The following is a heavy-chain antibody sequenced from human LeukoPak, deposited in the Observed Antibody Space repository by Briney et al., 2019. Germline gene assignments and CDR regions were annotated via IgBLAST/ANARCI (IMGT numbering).Heavy chain of an antibody. V-gene: IGHV4-59*01. Sequence: SETLSLTCTVSGGSITTYYWTWLRQTPDKGLQFIGSFYHTGSTNYNPSLESAVTISEDTSKNQISLELRSVTAADTAVYYCATSIGWPNVFDHWGQGILVTVSS. J-gene: IGHJ4*02. CDR1: GGSITTYY. CDR3: ATSIGWPNVFDH. D-gene: IGHD2-21*01. CDR2: FYHTGST.